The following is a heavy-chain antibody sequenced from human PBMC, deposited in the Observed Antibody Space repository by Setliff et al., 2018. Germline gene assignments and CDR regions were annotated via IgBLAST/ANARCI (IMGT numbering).Heavy chain of an antibody. CDR2: INHRGST. CDR3: ARGRNIAARLLDS. V-gene: IGHV4-34*01. J-gene: IGHJ4*02. D-gene: IGHD6-6*01. Sequence: PSETLSLTCAAYGGTFSDYYWTWIRQPPGKGLEWVGEINHRGSTTYNPSLKSRVTISVDTSKDQFSLKVISMTAADTAVYYCARGRNIAARLLDSWCQVTLVTVSS. CDR1: GGTFSDYY.